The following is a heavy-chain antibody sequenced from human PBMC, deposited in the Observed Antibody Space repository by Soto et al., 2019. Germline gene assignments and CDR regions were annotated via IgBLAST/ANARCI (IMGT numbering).Heavy chain of an antibody. CDR3: VRAPEQRPLDW. Sequence: GGSLRLSCAASGFSLSDYWMHWVRQVPGKGLLWVSRISVDGRDTTYADSVKGRFTISRDNAKNTLYLQMDSLRAEDTAVYYCVRAPEQRPLDWWGHGSRVTVAS. CDR2: ISVDGRDT. D-gene: IGHD6-19*01. J-gene: IGHJ4*01. V-gene: IGHV3-74*03. CDR1: GFSLSDYW.